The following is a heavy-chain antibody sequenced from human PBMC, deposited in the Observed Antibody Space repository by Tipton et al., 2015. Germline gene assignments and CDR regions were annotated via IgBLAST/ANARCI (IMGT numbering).Heavy chain of an antibody. J-gene: IGHJ5*02. D-gene: IGHD3-3*01. CDR2: IGASGDHT. V-gene: IGHV3-23*01. Sequence: SLRLSCAASGFAFSNYAMAWVRQAPGKGLEWVSGIGASGDHTYYADSVKVRFAISRDNSKNTLHLHMSSLRADDTAVYYRTKHSRVVIHRNWFDPWGQGTLVTVSS. CDR3: TKHSRVVIHRNWFDP. CDR1: GFAFSNYA.